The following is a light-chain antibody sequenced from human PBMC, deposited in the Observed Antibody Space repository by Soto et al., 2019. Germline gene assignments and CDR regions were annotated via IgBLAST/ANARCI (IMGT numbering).Light chain of an antibody. Sequence: DIVMTQSPLSLPVTAGEPASISCRSSQRLLHTNGYNYVDWYLKKPGQSPKLLIYLGSNRASGVHDRFSGSESGTDFTLQISRVESEDVGVYYCMQALQSPFTFGPGTKVDIK. CDR1: QRLLHTNGYNY. J-gene: IGKJ3*01. CDR2: LGS. V-gene: IGKV2-28*01. CDR3: MQALQSPFT.